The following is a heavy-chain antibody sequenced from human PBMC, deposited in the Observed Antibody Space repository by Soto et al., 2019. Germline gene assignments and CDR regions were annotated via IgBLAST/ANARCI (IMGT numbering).Heavy chain of an antibody. V-gene: IGHV4-39*01. J-gene: IGHJ5*02. CDR2: IYHSGST. CDR3: ARDSGWFDP. D-gene: IGHD7-27*01. CDR1: GGSIRISDYF. Sequence: PSETLSITCAVSGGSIRISDYFWGWIRQPPGRALEWIASIYHSGSTYYNPTLKSRVTMSVDTSNNQFALTLNSVTAADTAIYYCARDSGWFDPWGQGTLVTVSS.